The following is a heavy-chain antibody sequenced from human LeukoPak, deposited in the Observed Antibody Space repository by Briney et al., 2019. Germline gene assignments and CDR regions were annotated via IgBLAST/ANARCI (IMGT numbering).Heavy chain of an antibody. J-gene: IGHJ6*02. Sequence: SETLSLTCAVYGGSFSGYYWSWIRQPPGKGLEWIGEINHSGSTNYNPSLKSRVTISVDTSKNQFSLKLSSVTAADTAVYYCARGSYTRYSSSWYSYYYGMDVWGQGTTVTVSS. V-gene: IGHV4-34*01. CDR3: ARGSYTRYSSSWYSYYYGMDV. CDR1: GGSFSGYY. CDR2: INHSGST. D-gene: IGHD6-13*01.